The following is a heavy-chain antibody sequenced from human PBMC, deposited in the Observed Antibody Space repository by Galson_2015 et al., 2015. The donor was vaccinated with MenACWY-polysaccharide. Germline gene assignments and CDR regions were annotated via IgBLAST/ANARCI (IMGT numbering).Heavy chain of an antibody. CDR3: SRDRPLDD. CDR2: IRSKADNGIT. V-gene: IGHV3-49*03. Sequence: SLRLSCAASGFTFGDYAMASFRQAPGHGLEWVGFIRSKADNGITASAAVVKGRSTISRDDSKSIAYLQMNSLKIEDASVYYCSRDRPLDDWGQGTLVTVSS. CDR1: GFTFGDYA. J-gene: IGHJ4*02.